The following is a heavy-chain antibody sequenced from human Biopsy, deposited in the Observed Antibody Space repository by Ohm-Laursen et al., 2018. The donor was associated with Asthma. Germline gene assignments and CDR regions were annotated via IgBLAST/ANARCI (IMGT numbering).Heavy chain of an antibody. V-gene: IGHV1-24*01. CDR1: GYSLTDLS. J-gene: IGHJ4*02. Sequence: GASVEVSCKISGYSLTDLSMHWVRQAPGQGLEWMGGHDHEEGGTVNAWRFQGRVTMTEDTSTDTAYMELSSLSSDDTAVYYCASDFPKDYVRYNFQFWGQGTLVTVSS. CDR3: ASDFPKDYVRYNFQF. D-gene: IGHD4-17*01. CDR2: HDHEEGGT.